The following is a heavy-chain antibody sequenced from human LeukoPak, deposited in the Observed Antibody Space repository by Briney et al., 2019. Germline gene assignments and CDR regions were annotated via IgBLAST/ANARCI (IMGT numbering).Heavy chain of an antibody. CDR1: GGSISSGSYY. V-gene: IGHV4-61*02. CDR2: IYTSGST. Sequence: PSQTLSLTCTVSGGSISSGSYYWSWIRQPAGKGLEWIGRIYTSGSTNYNPSLKSRVTISVDTSKNQFSLKLSSVTAADTAVYYCARLSPRQYGDPPSFDYWGQGTLVTVSS. D-gene: IGHD4-17*01. J-gene: IGHJ4*02. CDR3: ARLSPRQYGDPPSFDY.